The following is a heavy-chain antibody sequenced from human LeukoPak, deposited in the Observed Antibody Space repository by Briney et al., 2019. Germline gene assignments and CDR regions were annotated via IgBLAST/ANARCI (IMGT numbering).Heavy chain of an antibody. Sequence: GGSLRLSCEGSGFTFSNYWMGWVGQAPGKGLQWVSNIKTDGSEKYYVDSVKGRFTISRDNAKNSLYLQMNSLRAEDTAVYYCATYSSLNRREFQYWGQGTLLTVSS. D-gene: IGHD3-22*01. V-gene: IGHV3-7*01. CDR2: IKTDGSEK. CDR3: ATYSSLNRREFQY. CDR1: GFTFSNYW. J-gene: IGHJ1*01.